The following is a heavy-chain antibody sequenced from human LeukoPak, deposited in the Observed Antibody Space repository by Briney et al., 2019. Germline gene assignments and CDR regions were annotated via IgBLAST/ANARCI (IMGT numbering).Heavy chain of an antibody. J-gene: IGHJ4*02. CDR3: AKDKGSGFDY. CDR2: ISYDGSNK. D-gene: IGHD3-10*01. Sequence: GGSLRLSCAASGFTFSSYVMHWVRQAPGKGLEWVAVISYDGSNKYYADSVKGRFTISRDNSKNTLYLQMNSLRAEDTAVYYCAKDKGSGFDYWGQGTLVTVSS. CDR1: GFTFSSYV. V-gene: IGHV3-30*18.